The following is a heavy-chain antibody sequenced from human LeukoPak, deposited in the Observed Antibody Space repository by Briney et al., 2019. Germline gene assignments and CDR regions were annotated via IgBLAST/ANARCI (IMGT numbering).Heavy chain of an antibody. Sequence: ASVKVSCKASGYTFTGYYMHWVRQAPGQGLEWMGWINPNSGGRNYAQKFQGRVTMTRDTSISTAYMELSRLRSDDTVVYYCARENYGGNSVFDYWGQGTLVTVS. D-gene: IGHD4-23*01. J-gene: IGHJ4*02. CDR1: GYTFTGYY. V-gene: IGHV1-2*02. CDR3: ARENYGGNSVFDY. CDR2: INPNSGGR.